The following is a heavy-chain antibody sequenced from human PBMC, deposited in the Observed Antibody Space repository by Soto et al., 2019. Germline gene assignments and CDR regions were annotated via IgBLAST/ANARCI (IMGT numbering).Heavy chain of an antibody. CDR3: AIRGYSYEYYFDY. CDR1: GFSFSSYA. Sequence: EVQLLESGGGLIQPGGSLRLSCAASGFSFSSYAMSWVRQAPGKGLEWVSVITGGGGSTYYADSVNGRFTIYRDNSKNTLYLQMHRLRAEDTAVYYCAIRGYSYEYYFDYWGQGALVTVSS. D-gene: IGHD5-18*01. J-gene: IGHJ4*02. CDR2: ITGGGGST. V-gene: IGHV3-23*01.